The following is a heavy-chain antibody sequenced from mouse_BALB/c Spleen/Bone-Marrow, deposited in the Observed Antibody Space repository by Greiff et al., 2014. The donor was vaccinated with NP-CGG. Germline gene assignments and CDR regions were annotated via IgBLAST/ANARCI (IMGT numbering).Heavy chain of an antibody. Sequence: VQLQQSGAELVRPGSSVEISCKASGYAFSSYWMNWVKQRPGQGLEWIGQIYPGDGDTNYNGNFKDKATLTTDKSSTTAYMQLSSLTSEDSAVYFCARGGRLTGYYFDYWGQGTTLTVSS. CDR3: ARGGRLTGYYFDY. CDR1: GYAFSSYW. D-gene: IGHD4-1*01. CDR2: IYPGDGDT. J-gene: IGHJ2*01. V-gene: IGHV1-80*01.